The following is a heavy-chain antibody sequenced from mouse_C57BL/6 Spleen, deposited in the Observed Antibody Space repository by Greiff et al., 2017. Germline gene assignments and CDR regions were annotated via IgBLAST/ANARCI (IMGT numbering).Heavy chain of an antibody. V-gene: IGHV1-82*01. J-gene: IGHJ2*01. Sequence: QVQLKQSGPELVKPGASVKISCKASGYAFSSSWMNWVKQRPGKGLEWIGRIYPGDGDTNYNGKFKGKATLTADKSSSTAYMQLSSLTSEDSAVYFCARLDYYGSRDFDYWGQGTTLTVSS. CDR3: ARLDYYGSRDFDY. D-gene: IGHD1-1*01. CDR2: IYPGDGDT. CDR1: GYAFSSSW.